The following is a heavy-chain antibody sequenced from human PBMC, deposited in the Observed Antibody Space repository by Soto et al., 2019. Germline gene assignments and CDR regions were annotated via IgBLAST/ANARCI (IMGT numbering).Heavy chain of an antibody. CDR2: IKQVRSEK. CDR1: GFTFSGYW. D-gene: IGHD4-17*01. Sequence: GGPLRLSCAVSGFTFSGYWMSWVRQAPGKGLEWVANIKQVRSEKYYVDSVKGRFTIYRDNAKNSMYLKMNSLRAENTAVYYCARDNYGYQDYYGMDVWGQGTTVTVSS. J-gene: IGHJ6*02. V-gene: IGHV3-7*01. CDR3: ARDNYGYQDYYGMDV.